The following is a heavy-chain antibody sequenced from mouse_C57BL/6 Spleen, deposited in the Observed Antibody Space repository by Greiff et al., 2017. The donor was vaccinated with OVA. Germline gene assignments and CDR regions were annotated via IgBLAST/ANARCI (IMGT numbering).Heavy chain of an antibody. CDR1: GFSLTSYG. CDR3: ASLRPFAY. Sequence: VQLVESGPGLVAPSQSLSITCTVSGFSLTSYGVDWVRQSPGKGLEWLGVIWGVGSTNYNSALKSRLSISKDNSKSQVFLKMNSLQTEDTAMYYCASLRPFAYWGQGTLVTVSA. CDR2: IWGVGST. V-gene: IGHV2-6*01. J-gene: IGHJ3*01. D-gene: IGHD1-2*01.